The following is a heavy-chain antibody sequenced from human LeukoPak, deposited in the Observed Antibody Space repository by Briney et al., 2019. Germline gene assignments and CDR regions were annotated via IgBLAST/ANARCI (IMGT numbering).Heavy chain of an antibody. CDR2: INSDGSST. J-gene: IGHJ4*02. Sequence: PGGSLRLSCAASGFTFSGFWMHWVRKAPRKALVWVSRINSDGSSTSYADSVKGRFTISRDNAKNTLYLQMNSLRAEDTAVYYCARARGGGSYLYWGQGTLVTVSS. CDR1: GFTFSGFW. D-gene: IGHD1-26*01. V-gene: IGHV3-74*01. CDR3: ARARGGGSYLY.